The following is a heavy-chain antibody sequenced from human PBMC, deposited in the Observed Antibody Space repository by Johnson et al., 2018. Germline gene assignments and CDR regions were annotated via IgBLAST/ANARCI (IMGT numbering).Heavy chain of an antibody. V-gene: IGHV3-30*18. Sequence: QVQLVESGGGVVQPGRSXRLSCAASGFAFGNYGMHWVRQAPGKGLEWVAVISFDGSKKYYSDSVKGRFTISRDNSDNTVYLQMNSLRADDTAVYYCAKDLGGNYYYGMDVWGQGTTVTVSS. CDR3: AKDLGGNYYYGMDV. J-gene: IGHJ6*02. CDR1: GFAFGNYG. CDR2: ISFDGSKK.